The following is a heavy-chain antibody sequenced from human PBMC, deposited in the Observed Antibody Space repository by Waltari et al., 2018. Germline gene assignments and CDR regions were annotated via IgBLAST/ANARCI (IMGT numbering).Heavy chain of an antibody. V-gene: IGHV4-4*07. CDR3: AREQSSGWYYCDY. CDR2: IYSSGST. CDR1: GGSISSYY. Sequence: QVQLQESGPGLVKPSETLSLTCTVSGGSISSYYWSWIRQPAGKGLEWIGRIYSSGSTNYHPPLTSRVSMSVDTSKNQLSLKLSSVTAADTAVYYCAREQSSGWYYCDYWGQGTLVTVPS. J-gene: IGHJ4*02. D-gene: IGHD6-19*01.